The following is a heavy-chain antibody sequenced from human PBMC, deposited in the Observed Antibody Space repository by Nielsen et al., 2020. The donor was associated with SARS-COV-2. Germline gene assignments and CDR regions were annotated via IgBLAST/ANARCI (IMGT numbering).Heavy chain of an antibody. CDR2: IRSNGGST. CDR1: GFTFSSYT. V-gene: IGHV3-64D*09. Sequence: GGSLKISCSASGFTFSSYTMLWVRQAPGKGLEYVSAIRSNGGSTYYTDSVKGRFIISRDNSKNTLYLQMSSLRAEDTAVYHCVKGGYSSPAYWGQGTLVTVSS. D-gene: IGHD6-13*01. J-gene: IGHJ4*02. CDR3: VKGGYSSPAY.